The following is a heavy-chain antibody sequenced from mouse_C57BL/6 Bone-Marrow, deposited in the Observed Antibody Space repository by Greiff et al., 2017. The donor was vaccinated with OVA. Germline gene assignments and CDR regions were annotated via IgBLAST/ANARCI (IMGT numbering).Heavy chain of an antibody. CDR2: ISSGSSTI. J-gene: IGHJ3*01. Sequence: EVMLVESGGGLVKPGGSLKLSCAASGFTFSDDGMHWVRQAPEKGLEWVAYISSGSSTIYYADTVKGRFTISRDNAKNTLFLQMTSLRSEDTAMYYCARSRGAYWGQGTLVTVSA. CDR3: ARSRGAY. CDR1: GFTFSDDG. D-gene: IGHD1-1*01. V-gene: IGHV5-17*01.